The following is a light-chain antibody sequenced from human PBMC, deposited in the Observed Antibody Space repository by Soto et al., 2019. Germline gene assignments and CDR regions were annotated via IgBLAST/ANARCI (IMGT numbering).Light chain of an antibody. Sequence: EIVMTQSPGTLSLSPGERATLSCRASQSVSSSYLAWYQQKPGQAPRLLIYGASSRATGIPDRFSGSGSGTDFTLTISRLEPEDFAVYYCQQYANSLRTFGQGTRLEIK. CDR2: GAS. V-gene: IGKV3-20*01. J-gene: IGKJ5*01. CDR3: QQYANSLRT. CDR1: QSVSSSY.